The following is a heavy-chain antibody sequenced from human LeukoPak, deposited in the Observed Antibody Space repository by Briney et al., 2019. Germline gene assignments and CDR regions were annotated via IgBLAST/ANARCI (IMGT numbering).Heavy chain of an antibody. V-gene: IGHV3-21*01. CDR2: ISSSSSYI. CDR3: AALWFGEFTVDY. D-gene: IGHD3-10*01. J-gene: IGHJ4*02. CDR1: GFTFSSYS. Sequence: PGGSLRLSCVASGFTFSSYSMNWVRQAPGKGLEWVSSISSSSSYIYYADSVKGRFTISRDNAKNSLYLQMNSLRAEDTAVYYCAALWFGEFTVDYWGQGTLVTVSS.